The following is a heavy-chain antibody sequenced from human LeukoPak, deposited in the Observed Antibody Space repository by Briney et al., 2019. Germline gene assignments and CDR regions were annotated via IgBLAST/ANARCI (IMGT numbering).Heavy chain of an antibody. Sequence: GGALRLSCAASGLTVSSTYMSWVRQTPGKGLEWVSVIYSGGSTYYADSVKGRFTISRDNSKNALYLQMNSLRAEDTAVYYCARDLLEWYFDYWGQGTLVTVSS. J-gene: IGHJ4*02. CDR2: IYSGGST. CDR1: GLTVSSTY. V-gene: IGHV3-66*01. CDR3: ARDLLEWYFDY. D-gene: IGHD3-3*01.